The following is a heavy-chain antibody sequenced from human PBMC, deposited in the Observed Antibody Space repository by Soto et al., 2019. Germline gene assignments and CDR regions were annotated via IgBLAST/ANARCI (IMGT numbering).Heavy chain of an antibody. CDR2: VNPNSGNT. CDR1: GYTFTNYD. CDR3: VRGKDYYYGMDV. V-gene: IGHV1-8*01. Sequence: GASVKVSCKASGYTFTNYDINWVRRATGQGLEWMGWVNPNSGNTGNAQKFQGRLTMTRNTAISTAYMELSSLTSEDTAIYYCVRGKDYYYGMDVWGQGTTVTSP. J-gene: IGHJ6*02.